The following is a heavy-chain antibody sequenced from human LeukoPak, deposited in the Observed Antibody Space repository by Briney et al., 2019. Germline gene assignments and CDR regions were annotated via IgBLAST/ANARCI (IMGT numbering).Heavy chain of an antibody. CDR3: ARAPYGSGDFDY. J-gene: IGHJ4*02. D-gene: IGHD3-10*01. V-gene: IGHV4-59*01. CDR1: GGSISSYY. CDR2: IYYSGST. Sequence: SETLSLTCTVSGGSISSYYWSWIRQPPGKGLEWIGYIYYSGSTNYNPSLKSRVTISVDTSKNQFSLKLSSVTAADTAVYYCARAPYGSGDFDYWGQGTLATVSS.